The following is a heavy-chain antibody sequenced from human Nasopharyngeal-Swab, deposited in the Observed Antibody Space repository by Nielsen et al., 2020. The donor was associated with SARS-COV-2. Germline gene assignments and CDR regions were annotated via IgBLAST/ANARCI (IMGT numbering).Heavy chain of an antibody. J-gene: IGHJ2*01. Sequence: ASVKVSCKVSGYTLTELSMHWVRQAPGKGLEWMGGFDPEDGETIYAQKFQGRVTMTEDTSTDTAYMELSSLRSEDTAVYYCARVAKQWLTLRYWYFDLWGRGTLVTVSS. V-gene: IGHV1-24*01. CDR1: GYTLTELS. D-gene: IGHD6-19*01. CDR3: ARVAKQWLTLRYWYFDL. CDR2: FDPEDGET.